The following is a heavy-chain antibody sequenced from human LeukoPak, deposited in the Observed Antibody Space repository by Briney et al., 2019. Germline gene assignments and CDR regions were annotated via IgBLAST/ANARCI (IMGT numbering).Heavy chain of an antibody. CDR1: GYNFTTYW. CDR3: AGRTRYCSGGSCFFDP. V-gene: IGHV5-51*01. J-gene: IGHJ5*02. Sequence: GESLKISCKGSGYNFTTYWIGWVRQMPGKGLEWMGIIYPGDSDTRYSPSFQGQVTISAAKSINTAYLQWSSLKASDTAFYHGAGRTRYCSGGSCFFDPWGQGTLVTVSS. D-gene: IGHD2-15*01. CDR2: IYPGDSDT.